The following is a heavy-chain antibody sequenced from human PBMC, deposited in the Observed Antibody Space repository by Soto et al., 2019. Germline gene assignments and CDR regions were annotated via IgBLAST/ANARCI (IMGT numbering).Heavy chain of an antibody. J-gene: IGHJ6*02. CDR3: ARSRGWHGVRTTSKSGNLNYYYYYGMDV. Sequence: GASVKVSCKASGYTFTSYDINWVRLATGQGLEWMGWMNPNSGNTAYAQKFQGRVTMTRNTSISTAYMELSSLRSEDTAVYYCARSRGWHGVRTTSKSGNLNYYYYYGMDVWGQGTTVTVSS. V-gene: IGHV1-8*01. CDR2: MNPNSGNT. CDR1: GYTFTSYD. D-gene: IGHD1-7*01.